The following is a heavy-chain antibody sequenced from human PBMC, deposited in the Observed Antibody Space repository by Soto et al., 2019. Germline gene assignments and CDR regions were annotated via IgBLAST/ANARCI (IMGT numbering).Heavy chain of an antibody. CDR2: ISGSGGST. J-gene: IGHJ4*02. V-gene: IGHV3-23*01. CDR3: AKDVGGIYYYDSSGYYPFIY. D-gene: IGHD3-22*01. Sequence: PGGSLRLSCAASGFTFSSYAMSWVRQAPGKGLEWVSAISGSGGSTYYADSVKGRFTISRDNSKNTLYLQMNSLRAEDTAVYYCAKDVGGIYYYDSSGYYPFIYWGQGTLVTVSS. CDR1: GFTFSSYA.